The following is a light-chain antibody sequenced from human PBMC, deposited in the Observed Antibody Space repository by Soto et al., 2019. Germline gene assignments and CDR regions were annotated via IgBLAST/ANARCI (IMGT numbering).Light chain of an antibody. CDR3: TSYTSNSTYVV. CDR1: SSDVGGFNF. V-gene: IGLV2-14*03. Sequence: QSALTQPASVSGSPGQSITISCTGTSSDVGGFNFVSWCQQHPGKAPKLMIYDVSSRPSGVSDRFSGSKSGNTASLTISGLQAEDEADYYCTSYTSNSTYVVFGGGTQLTVL. CDR2: DVS. J-gene: IGLJ2*01.